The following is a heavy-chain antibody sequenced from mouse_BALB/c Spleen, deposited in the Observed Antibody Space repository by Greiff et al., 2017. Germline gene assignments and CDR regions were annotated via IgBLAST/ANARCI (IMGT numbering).Heavy chain of an antibody. V-gene: IGHV7-3*02. Sequence: EVKLMESGGGLVQPGGSLRLSCATSGFTFTDYYMSWVRQPPGKALEWLGFIRNKANGYTTEYSASVKGRFTISRDNSQSILYLQMNTLRAEDSATYYCARDKGASRFAYWGQGTLVTVSA. CDR3: ARDKGASRFAY. CDR1: GFTFTDYY. CDR2: IRNKANGYTT. J-gene: IGHJ3*01. D-gene: IGHD6-1*01.